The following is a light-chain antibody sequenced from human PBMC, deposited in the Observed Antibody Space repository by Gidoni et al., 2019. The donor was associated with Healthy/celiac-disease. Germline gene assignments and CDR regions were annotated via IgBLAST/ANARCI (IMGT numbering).Light chain of an antibody. V-gene: IGKV1-39*01. Sequence: DIQMTQSPSSLSASVGDRVTITCRASQSISSYLNWYQQKPGKAPKLLNYAASSLQSGVPSRFSGSGSGTDFTLTISSLQPEDFATYYCQQSYSTPQTFGQXTKVEIK. J-gene: IGKJ1*01. CDR2: AAS. CDR1: QSISSY. CDR3: QQSYSTPQT.